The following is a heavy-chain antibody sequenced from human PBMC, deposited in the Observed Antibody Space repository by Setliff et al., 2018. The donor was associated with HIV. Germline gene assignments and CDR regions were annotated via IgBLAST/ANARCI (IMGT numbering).Heavy chain of an antibody. CDR3: ARHGCSGGNCPFQY. CDR1: GGPIRSPNW. J-gene: IGHJ1*01. D-gene: IGHD2-15*01. Sequence: SETLSLTCTVSGGPIRSPNWWSWVRQPPGKGLEWIGEILHGGNTNYSPSLESRVTLSVDKSKNQFSLRLSSVTAADTAVYYCARHGCSGGNCPFQYWGQGTQVTVSS. CDR2: ILHGGNT. V-gene: IGHV4-4*02.